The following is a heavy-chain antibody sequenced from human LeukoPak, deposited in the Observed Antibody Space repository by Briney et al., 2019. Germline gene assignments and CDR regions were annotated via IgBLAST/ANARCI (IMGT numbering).Heavy chain of an antibody. D-gene: IGHD6-13*01. Sequence: GGSLRLSCAASGFTFSNYAMNWVRQAPGKGLQWISSISSDSDYICNADSVKGRFTISRDNAKSSLFLQVNSLRAEDTAVYYCARTMAAAGRGGLDYWGQGTLVAVSS. J-gene: IGHJ4*02. CDR1: GFTFSNYA. CDR2: ISSDSDYI. CDR3: ARTMAAAGRGGLDY. V-gene: IGHV3-21*01.